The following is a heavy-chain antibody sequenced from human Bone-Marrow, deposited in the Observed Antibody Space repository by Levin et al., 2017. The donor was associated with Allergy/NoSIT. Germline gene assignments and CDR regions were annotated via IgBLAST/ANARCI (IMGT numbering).Heavy chain of an antibody. CDR3: ARDWVWMVRGVITRSYFDY. Sequence: KASETLSLTCTVSGGSVSSGSYYWSWIRQPPGKGLEWIGYIYYSGSTNYNPSLKSRVTISVDTSKNQFSLKLSSVTAADTAVYYCARDWVWMVRGVITRSYFDYWGQGTLVTVSS. D-gene: IGHD3-10*01. CDR2: IYYSGST. J-gene: IGHJ4*02. CDR1: GGSVSSGSYY. V-gene: IGHV4-61*01.